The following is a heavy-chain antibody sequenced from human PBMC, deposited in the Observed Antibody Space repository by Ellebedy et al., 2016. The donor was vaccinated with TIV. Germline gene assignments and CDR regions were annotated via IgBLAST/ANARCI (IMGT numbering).Heavy chain of an antibody. J-gene: IGHJ4*02. D-gene: IGHD2/OR15-2a*01. CDR3: ARGREEYVFDY. Sequence: KVSCKGSEYSFTSYWIGWVRQVSGKGLEWMGIIFLYNSDIKYSPSFQGQVTISADRSISTAYLQWRSLKASDTAMYYCARGREEYVFDYWGQGTLVTVSS. CDR2: IFLYNSDI. CDR1: EYSFTSYW. V-gene: IGHV5-51*01.